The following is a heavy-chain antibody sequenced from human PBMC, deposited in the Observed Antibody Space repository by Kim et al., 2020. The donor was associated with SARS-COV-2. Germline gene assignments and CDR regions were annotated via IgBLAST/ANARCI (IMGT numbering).Heavy chain of an antibody. D-gene: IGHD3-22*01. Sequence: ASVKVSCKASGDTFTSYYMHWVRQAPGQGLEWMGIINPSGGSTSYAQKFQGRVTMTRDTSTSTVYMELSSLRSEDTAVYYCARALEGYYDSRGYALVYWGQGTLVTVSS. J-gene: IGHJ4*02. CDR3: ARALEGYYDSRGYALVY. V-gene: IGHV1-46*01. CDR2: INPSGGST. CDR1: GDTFTSYY.